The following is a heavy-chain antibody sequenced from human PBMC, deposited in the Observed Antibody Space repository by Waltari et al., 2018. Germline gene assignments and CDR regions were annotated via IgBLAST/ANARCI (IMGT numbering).Heavy chain of an antibody. Sequence: QVQLVQSGAEVKKPGASVKVSCKASGYTFTGYYMHWVRQAPGQGLEWMGCINPNSGGTNYAQKFQGRVTMTSDTSISTAYMELSRLRSDDTAVYYCAAPLSSSSWYTPDYWGQGTLVTVSS. J-gene: IGHJ4*02. CDR1: GYTFTGYY. CDR3: AAPLSSSSWYTPDY. CDR2: INPNSGGT. V-gene: IGHV1-2*02. D-gene: IGHD6-6*01.